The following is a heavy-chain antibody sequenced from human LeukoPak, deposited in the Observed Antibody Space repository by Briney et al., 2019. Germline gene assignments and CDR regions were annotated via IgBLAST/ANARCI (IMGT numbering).Heavy chain of an antibody. CDR2: IKQDGSEK. CDR3: ARDHTMVRGVIINPYYYGMDV. D-gene: IGHD3-10*01. J-gene: IGHJ6*02. V-gene: IGHV3-7*01. CDR1: GFTFSSFW. Sequence: GGSLCLSCAASGFTFSSFWMSWVSQAPGKGMEGVANIKQDGSEKYHVVSVKGRFTISRDNAKNSLYLQMNSLRAEDTAVYYCARDHTMVRGVIINPYYYGMDVWGQGTTVTVSS.